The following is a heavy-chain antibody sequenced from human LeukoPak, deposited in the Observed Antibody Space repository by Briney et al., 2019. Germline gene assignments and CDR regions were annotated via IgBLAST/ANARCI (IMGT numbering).Heavy chain of an antibody. Sequence: ASVKVSCKASGGTFSSYAISWVRQAPEQGLEWMGGIIPIFGTANYAQKFQGRVTITADESTSTAYMELSSLRSEDTAVYYCARESGVVPAAMRAEDYNWFDPWGQGTLVTVSS. CDR1: GGTFSSYA. CDR2: IIPIFGTA. CDR3: ARESGVVPAAMRAEDYNWFDP. D-gene: IGHD2-2*01. V-gene: IGHV1-69*13. J-gene: IGHJ5*02.